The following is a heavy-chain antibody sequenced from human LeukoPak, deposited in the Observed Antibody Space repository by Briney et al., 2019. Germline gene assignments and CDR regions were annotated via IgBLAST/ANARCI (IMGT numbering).Heavy chain of an antibody. Sequence: SETLSLTCTVSGDSISSGAYYWSWIRQLPGKGLEWIGYIYDSGSTYYNPSLKSRITISVDTSENRFSLKLSSVTATDTAVYYCARDCSGGSCYGAFDIWGQGTMVTVSS. CDR3: ARDCSGGSCYGAFDI. CDR1: GDSISSGAYY. J-gene: IGHJ3*02. CDR2: IYDSGST. V-gene: IGHV4-30-4*08. D-gene: IGHD2-15*01.